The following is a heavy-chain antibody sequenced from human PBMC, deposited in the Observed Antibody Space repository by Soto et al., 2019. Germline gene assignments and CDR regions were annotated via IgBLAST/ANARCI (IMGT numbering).Heavy chain of an antibody. D-gene: IGHD2-15*01. CDR2: IYHGGST. V-gene: IGHV4-4*02. Sequence: ASETLSLTCAFSGGFISSSNWWSWVRQPPGKGLEWIGEIYHGGSTSDNPSFKSRVTISVDKSKNQFSLKLSSVIGADTAGYYCAKLQDCSGGSCYTNSFDPWGQGTLVTVSS. J-gene: IGHJ5*02. CDR1: GGFISSSNW. CDR3: AKLQDCSGGSCYTNSFDP.